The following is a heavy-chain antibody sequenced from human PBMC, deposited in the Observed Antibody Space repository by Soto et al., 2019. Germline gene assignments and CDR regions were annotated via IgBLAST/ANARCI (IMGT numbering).Heavy chain of an antibody. CDR3: ARYSNNWFQTEGMDV. J-gene: IGHJ6*02. CDR2: IDTSGHT. Sequence: SEALSLTCTVSVGSITTYYWRWIRQPAGKGLEWIGRIDTSGHTTYDPSLTSRVTMSVDTSKKQFSLKLTSVTAADPAVYYCARYSNNWFQTEGMDVWGQGTTVTVSS. CDR1: VGSITTYY. V-gene: IGHV4-4*07. D-gene: IGHD6-13*01.